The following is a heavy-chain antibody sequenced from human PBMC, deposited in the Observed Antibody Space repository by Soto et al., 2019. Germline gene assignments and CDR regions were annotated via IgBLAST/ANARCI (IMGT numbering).Heavy chain of an antibody. V-gene: IGHV3-23*04. J-gene: IGHJ6*02. CDR3: AQCRALGTGFGYGNYYGMDV. CDR1: GFTFSSFA. Sequence: VQLVESGGGVVQSGGSLRLSCAAPGFTFSSFAMSWVRQAPGKGLEWVSSISGSGGATYYADSVRGRSTISRDNSKNTLFLQMGGLTADDTAVYYCAQCRALGTGFGYGNYYGMDVWGHGTTVTVSS. D-gene: IGHD5-18*01. CDR2: ISGSGGAT.